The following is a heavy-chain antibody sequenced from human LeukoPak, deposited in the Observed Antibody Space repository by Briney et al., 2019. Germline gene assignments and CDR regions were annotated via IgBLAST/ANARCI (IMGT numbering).Heavy chain of an antibody. CDR2: INSDGST. CDR3: ARDLNC. J-gene: IGHJ4*02. V-gene: IGHV3-53*01. Sequence: VRPSPGKGLEWVSIINSDGSTYYTDSVKGRITISRDNSKNTVFLQMNSLRAEDTAVYYCARDLNCWGQGTLVTVSS.